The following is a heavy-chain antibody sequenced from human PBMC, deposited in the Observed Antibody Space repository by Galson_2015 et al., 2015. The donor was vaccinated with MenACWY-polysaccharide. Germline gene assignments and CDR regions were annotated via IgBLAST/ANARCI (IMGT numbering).Heavy chain of an antibody. CDR2: IYFSGDT. J-gene: IGHJ4*02. D-gene: IGHD3-10*01. CDR3: ASYYASGSSFAS. V-gene: IGHV4-39*07. Sequence: SEPLSLTCSDSRGSIIARDYCWGWLRQTPGKALEWMGTIYFSGDTFYNPSLKSRITISLDTSRTSFSLKLTFATAADTAVYFCASYYASGSSFASWGQGTLVPVSS. CDR1: RGSIIARDYC.